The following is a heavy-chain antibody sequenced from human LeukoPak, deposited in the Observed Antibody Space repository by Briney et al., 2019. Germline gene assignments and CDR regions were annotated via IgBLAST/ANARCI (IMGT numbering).Heavy chain of an antibody. D-gene: IGHD3-10*01. J-gene: IGHJ4*02. Sequence: PGGSLRLSCAASGFTFSSYAMSWVRQAPGKGLEWVSAISGSGGSTYYADSVKGRFTISRDNSKNTLYLQMNSLRAEDTAVYYCAKVGSGSYYPYYFDYWGQGTLVTVSS. V-gene: IGHV3-23*01. CDR3: AKVGSGSYYPYYFDY. CDR2: ISGSGGST. CDR1: GFTFSSYA.